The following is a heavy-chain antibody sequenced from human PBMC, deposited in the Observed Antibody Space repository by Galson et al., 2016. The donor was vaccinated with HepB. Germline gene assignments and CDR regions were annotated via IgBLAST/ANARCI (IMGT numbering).Heavy chain of an antibody. Sequence: SETLSLTCTVSVGSITSSTYYWGWIRQPPGKGLEWIGDMYYSGSTYVNPSLKSRVTISVDTSKNQFSLKLSSVTAADTAVYFCARHGRARSTMTNDWYFDLWGRGTLVTVSS. CDR2: MYYSGST. D-gene: IGHD5-24*01. CDR3: ARHGRARSTMTNDWYFDL. V-gene: IGHV4-39*01. CDR1: VGSITSSTYY. J-gene: IGHJ2*01.